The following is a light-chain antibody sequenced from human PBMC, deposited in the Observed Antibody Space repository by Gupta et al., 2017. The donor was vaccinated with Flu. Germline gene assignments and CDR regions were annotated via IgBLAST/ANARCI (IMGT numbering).Light chain of an antibody. CDR1: QSLLHSNGYNY. CDR3: MQALQTL. Sequence: DIVMTQSPLSLPVTPGEPASISCRSSQSLLHSNGYNYLDWYLQKPGQSPQLLIYLGSNRDSGVPDRFSGSGSGTDFTLKISRVEAEDVGVYYCMQALQTLFGGGTKVEIK. CDR2: LGS. V-gene: IGKV2-28*01. J-gene: IGKJ4*01.